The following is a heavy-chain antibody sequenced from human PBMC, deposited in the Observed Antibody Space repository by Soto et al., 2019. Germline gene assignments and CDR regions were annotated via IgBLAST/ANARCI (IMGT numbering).Heavy chain of an antibody. CDR2: LIPIIGTP. Sequence: GASVKVSCKASGGSFTSNSIHWMRQAPGGGLEWMGGLIPIIGTPKYAQKFQGRLKITADNNPRTVYLELSRLQFEDTAVYFCARAAPLRSLDESHGESFDFWGQGTLVTVSS. CDR1: GGSFTSNS. D-gene: IGHD3-3*01. CDR3: ARAAPLRSLDESHGESFDF. V-gene: IGHV1-69*06. J-gene: IGHJ3*01.